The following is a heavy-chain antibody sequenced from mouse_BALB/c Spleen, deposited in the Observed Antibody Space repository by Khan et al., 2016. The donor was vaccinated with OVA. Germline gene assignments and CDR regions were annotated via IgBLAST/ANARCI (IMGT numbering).Heavy chain of an antibody. V-gene: IGHV5-6*02. D-gene: IGHD1-1*01. CDR3: ARLAYYYNSEGFAY. J-gene: IGHJ3*01. Sequence: EVMLVESGGDFVRPGGSLKLSCAASGFTFSTYGTSWVRQTPDKRLEWVATINTCGAYTYYPDTVKGRFTISRDNAKNTLYLHLSSLKSEDTAIYYCARLAYYYNSEGFAYWGRGTLVTVSA. CDR2: INTCGAYT. CDR1: GFTFSTYG.